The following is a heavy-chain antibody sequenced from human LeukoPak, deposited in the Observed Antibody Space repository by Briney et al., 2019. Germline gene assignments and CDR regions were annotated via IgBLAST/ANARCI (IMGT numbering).Heavy chain of an antibody. CDR2: ISGSGGST. CDR1: GFTFSSYA. V-gene: IGHV3-23*01. D-gene: IGHD1-26*01. Sequence: TGGSLRLSCGASGFTFSSYAMSWVRQAPGKGLEWVSAISGSGGSTYYADSVKGRFTISRDNSRNTLYLQMNSLRAEDTAVYYCAKSPTSRIVTFDYWGQGTLVTVSS. J-gene: IGHJ4*02. CDR3: AKSPTSRIVTFDY.